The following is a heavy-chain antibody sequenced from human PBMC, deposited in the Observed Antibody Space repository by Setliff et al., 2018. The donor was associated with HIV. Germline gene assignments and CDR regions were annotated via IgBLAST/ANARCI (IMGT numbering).Heavy chain of an antibody. CDR1: GYSFSDYW. J-gene: IGHJ4*02. CDR3: ARHNCYDM. CDR2: IYPRDSNI. Sequence: PGESLKISCKASGYSFSDYWIGWVRQMPGKGLEWMGIIYPRDSNIIYSPSFQGQVTISADKSTNTAYLQWSSLKTSDTATYFCARHNCYDMWGLGTLVTVSS. D-gene: IGHD3-22*01. V-gene: IGHV5-51*01.